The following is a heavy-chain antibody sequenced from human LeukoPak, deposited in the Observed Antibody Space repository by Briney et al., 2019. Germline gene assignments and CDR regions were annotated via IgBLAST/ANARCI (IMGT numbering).Heavy chain of an antibody. CDR1: GFPFTSYS. Sequence: GGSLRLSCAASGFPFTSYSLNWASRAPGKGLEWVSSISSGSSYIYYADSVKGRFTISRDNTKNSLYLQMNSLRAEDTAVYYCVGGKGADYWGQGTLVTVSS. D-gene: IGHD1-1*01. V-gene: IGHV3-21*01. CDR3: VGGKGADY. J-gene: IGHJ4*02. CDR2: ISSGSSYI.